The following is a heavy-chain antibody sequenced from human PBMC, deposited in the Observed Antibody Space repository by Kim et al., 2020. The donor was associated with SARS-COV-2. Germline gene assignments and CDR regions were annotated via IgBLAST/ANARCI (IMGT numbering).Heavy chain of an antibody. D-gene: IGHD2-2*01. J-gene: IGHJ4*02. Sequence: SVKVSCKASGGTFSSYAISWVRQAPGQGLEWMGRIIPILGIANYAQKFQGRVTITADKSTSTAYMELSSLRSEDTAVYYCARDCSSTSCYASFDYWGQGTLVTVSS. CDR3: ARDCSSTSCYASFDY. V-gene: IGHV1-69*04. CDR2: IIPILGIA. CDR1: GGTFSSYA.